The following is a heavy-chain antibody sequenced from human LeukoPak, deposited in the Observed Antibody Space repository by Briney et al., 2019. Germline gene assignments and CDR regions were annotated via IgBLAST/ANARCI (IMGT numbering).Heavy chain of an antibody. D-gene: IGHD4-11*01. CDR3: ASFRDTDY. CDR1: GLTFCDVW. CDR2: INTAGST. V-gene: IGHV3-74*01. J-gene: IGHJ3*01. Sequence: WGSLRLSCEVSGLTFCDVWMHWVRHTPGQGLVWVCRINTAGSTVYADPVKGRFTISRDNAKNMVYLQMNSLRTEDTAVYYCASFRDTDYWGRGTMVTVSS.